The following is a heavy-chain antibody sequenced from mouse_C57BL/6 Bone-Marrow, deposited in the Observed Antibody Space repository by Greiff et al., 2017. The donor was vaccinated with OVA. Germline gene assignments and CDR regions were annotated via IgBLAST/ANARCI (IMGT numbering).Heavy chain of an antibody. CDR3: TSPAYYSNSYAMDY. CDR2: IDPETGGT. CDR1: GYTFTDYE. Sequence: VQLQQSGAELVRPGASVTLSCKASGYTFTDYEMHWVKQTPVHGLEWIGAIDPETGGTAYNQKFKGKAILTADKSSSTAYMELRSLTSEDSAVYYCTSPAYYSNSYAMDYWGQGTSVTVSS. V-gene: IGHV1-15*01. D-gene: IGHD2-5*01. J-gene: IGHJ4*01.